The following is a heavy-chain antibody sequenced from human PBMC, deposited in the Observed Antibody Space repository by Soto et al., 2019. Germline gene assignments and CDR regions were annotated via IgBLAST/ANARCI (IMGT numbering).Heavy chain of an antibody. D-gene: IGHD2-2*01. CDR3: ARDNMYCSSTSCPNDAFDI. CDR1: GGSISSYY. V-gene: IGHV4-59*01. Sequence: SETLSLTCTVSGGSISSYYWSWIRQPPGKRLKWIGYIYYSGSTNYNPSLKSRVTISVDTSKNQFSLKLSSVTAADTAVYYCARDNMYCSSTSCPNDAFDIWGQGTMVTVSS. CDR2: IYYSGST. J-gene: IGHJ3*02.